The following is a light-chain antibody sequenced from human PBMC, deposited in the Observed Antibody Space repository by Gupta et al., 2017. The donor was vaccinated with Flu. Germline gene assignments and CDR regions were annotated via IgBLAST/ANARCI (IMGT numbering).Light chain of an antibody. V-gene: IGLV3-1*01. CDR2: QDN. J-gene: IGLJ3*02. Sequence: CSGDNLGDKFVCWYQQRPGQSPVLVIYQDNKRPSGVPERFSGSNSGNTATLTISGTQSMDEGYYYCQAWDSTTGVFGGGTMLTVL. CDR3: QAWDSTTGV. CDR1: NLGDKF.